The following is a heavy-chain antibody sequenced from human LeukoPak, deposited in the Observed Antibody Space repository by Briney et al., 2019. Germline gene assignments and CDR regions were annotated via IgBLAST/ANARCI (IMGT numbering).Heavy chain of an antibody. CDR2: MNPNGGNT. V-gene: IGHV1-8*01. Sequence: ASVKVSCKASGYTFTSYDINWVRQATGQGLEWMGWMNPNGGNTGYAQKFQGRVTMTRNTSISTAYMELSSLRSEDTAVYYCARLRGYNFNFDYWGQGTLVTVSS. CDR1: GYTFTSYD. CDR3: ARLRGYNFNFDY. J-gene: IGHJ4*02. D-gene: IGHD5-24*01.